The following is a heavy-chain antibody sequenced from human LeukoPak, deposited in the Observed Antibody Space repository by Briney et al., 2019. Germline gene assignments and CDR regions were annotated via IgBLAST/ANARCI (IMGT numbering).Heavy chain of an antibody. CDR3: ARNQEIDYYDSSGFYWGVEY. CDR2: ISGGGGTI. J-gene: IGHJ4*02. D-gene: IGHD3-22*01. V-gene: IGHV3-48*01. Sequence: GGSLRLSCAASGFTFSAYSMNWVRQAPGKGLEWVSFISGGGGTIYYADSVKGRFTISRDNAKNSLHLQMDSLRVEDMAVYYCARNQEIDYYDSSGFYWGVEYWGQGTLVTVSS. CDR1: GFTFSAYS.